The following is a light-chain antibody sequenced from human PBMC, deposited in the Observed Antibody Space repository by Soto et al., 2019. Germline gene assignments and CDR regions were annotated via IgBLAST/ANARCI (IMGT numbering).Light chain of an antibody. CDR1: SSNIGAGYD. J-gene: IGLJ2*01. V-gene: IGLV1-40*01. CDR3: QSYDSSLSVLV. CDR2: GNS. Sequence: AVVTQPPSVSGAPGQRVTISCTGSSSNIGAGYDVHWYQQLPGTAPKLLIYGNSNRPSGVPDRFSGSKSGTSASLAITGLHAEDEADYYCQSYDSSLSVLVFGGGTKLTVL.